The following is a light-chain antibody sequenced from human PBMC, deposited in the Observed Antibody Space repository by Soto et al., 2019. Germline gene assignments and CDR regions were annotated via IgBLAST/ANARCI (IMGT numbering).Light chain of an antibody. CDR3: CSYAGSSTWV. Sequence: QAVVTQPPSASGTPGQRVTISCSGSSSNIGSNYVYWYQQLPGTAPKLLIYRNNQRPSGVPDRFSGSKSGTSASLTISGLQAEDEADYYCCSYAGSSTWVFGGGTKLTVL. CDR2: RNN. CDR1: SSNIGSNY. J-gene: IGLJ3*02. V-gene: IGLV1-47*01.